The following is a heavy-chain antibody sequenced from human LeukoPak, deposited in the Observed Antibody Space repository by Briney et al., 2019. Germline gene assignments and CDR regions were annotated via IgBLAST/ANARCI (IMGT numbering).Heavy chain of an antibody. D-gene: IGHD6-6*01. Sequence: GGSLRLSCAASGFTFSSYSMNWVRQAPGKGLEWVSSISGSSSYIYYADSVKGRFTISRDNAKNSLYLQMNSLRAEDTAVYYCARTRGYSSSPIRTPCFDYWGQGTLVTVSS. CDR3: ARTRGYSSSPIRTPCFDY. CDR1: GFTFSSYS. V-gene: IGHV3-21*01. J-gene: IGHJ4*02. CDR2: ISGSSSYI.